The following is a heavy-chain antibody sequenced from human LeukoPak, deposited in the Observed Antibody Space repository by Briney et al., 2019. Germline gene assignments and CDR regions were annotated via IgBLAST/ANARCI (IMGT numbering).Heavy chain of an antibody. V-gene: IGHV3-7*03. D-gene: IGHD6-19*01. Sequence: GGSLRLSCAASGFTFSGYWMSWVRQAPGKGLEWVANIKQDGSEKYYVDSVKGRFTISRDNAKNSLYLQMNSLRAEDTAVYYCAAVPYYGMDVWAKGTTVTVSS. CDR1: GFTFSGYW. CDR2: IKQDGSEK. J-gene: IGHJ6*04. CDR3: AAVPYYGMDV.